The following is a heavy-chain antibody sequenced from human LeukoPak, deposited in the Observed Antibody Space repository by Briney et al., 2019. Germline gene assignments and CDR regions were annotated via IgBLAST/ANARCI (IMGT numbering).Heavy chain of an antibody. J-gene: IGHJ4*02. CDR1: GGSFSGYY. CDR3: ATSKYYYDSSSYYPPPFDY. Sequence: SETLPLTCAVYGGSFSGYYWSWIRQPPGKGLEWIGEINHSGSINYNPSLKSRVTISVDTSKNQFSLKLTSVTAADTAVYYCATSKYYYDSSSYYPPPFDYWGQGTLVTVSS. V-gene: IGHV4-34*01. D-gene: IGHD3-22*01. CDR2: INHSGSI.